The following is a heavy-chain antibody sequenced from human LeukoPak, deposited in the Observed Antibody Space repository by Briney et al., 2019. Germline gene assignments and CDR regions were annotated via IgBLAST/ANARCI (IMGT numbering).Heavy chain of an antibody. D-gene: IGHD1-26*01. Sequence: ASVKVSCKASGGTFSSYAISWVRQAPGQGLEWMGGIIPIFDTANYAQKFQGRVTITADESTSTAYMELSSLKSEDTAVYYCARDGVGATKRGAFDYWGQGTLVTVSS. CDR3: ARDGVGATKRGAFDY. CDR2: IIPIFDTA. V-gene: IGHV1-69*13. CDR1: GGTFSSYA. J-gene: IGHJ4*02.